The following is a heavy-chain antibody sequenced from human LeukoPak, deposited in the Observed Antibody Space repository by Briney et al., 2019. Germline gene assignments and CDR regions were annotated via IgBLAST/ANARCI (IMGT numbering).Heavy chain of an antibody. Sequence: SETLSPTCAVYGGSFSDYYWNWIRQPPGKGLEWIGEINHRGTTIYNPSLESRVTISLDTSKNHFSLNLSSVTAADTAVYYCVRGDSSSWKEDAFDIWGQGTMVTVSS. CDR2: INHRGTT. CDR3: VRGDSSSWKEDAFDI. D-gene: IGHD6-13*01. CDR1: GGSFSDYY. V-gene: IGHV4-34*01. J-gene: IGHJ3*02.